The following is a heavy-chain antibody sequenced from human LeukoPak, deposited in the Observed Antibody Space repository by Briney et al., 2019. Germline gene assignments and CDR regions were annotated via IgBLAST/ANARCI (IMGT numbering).Heavy chain of an antibody. CDR1: GYTFTSYG. J-gene: IGHJ6*03. V-gene: IGHV1-18*01. D-gene: IGHD3-3*01. CDR3: ARVGSGNYYYYHYMDV. Sequence: ASVKVSCKASGYTFTSYGISWVRQAPGQGLEWMGWISAYNGNTNYAQKLQGRVTMTTDTSTSTAYMELRSLRSDDTAVYYCARVGSGNYYYYHYMDVWGKGTTVTVSS. CDR2: ISAYNGNT.